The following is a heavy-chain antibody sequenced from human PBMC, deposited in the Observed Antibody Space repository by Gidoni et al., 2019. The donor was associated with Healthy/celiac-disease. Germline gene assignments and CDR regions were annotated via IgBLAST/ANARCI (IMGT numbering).Heavy chain of an antibody. Sequence: QVQLVQSGAEVKKPGASVKVSCKASGYTFTSYYMHWVRQAPGQGLEWMGIINPSGGSTSYAQKFQGRVTMTRDTSTSTVYMELSSLRSEDTAVYYCARDSSLPLPSYYFDYWGQGTLVTVSS. D-gene: IGHD2-15*01. CDR3: ARDSSLPLPSYYFDY. CDR1: GYTFTSYY. CDR2: INPSGGST. J-gene: IGHJ4*02. V-gene: IGHV1-46*03.